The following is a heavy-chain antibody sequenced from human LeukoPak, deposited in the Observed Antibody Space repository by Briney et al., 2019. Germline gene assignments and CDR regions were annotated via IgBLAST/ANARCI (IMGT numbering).Heavy chain of an antibody. V-gene: IGHV3-73*01. Sequence: GGSLRLSCEASGFTFSGSAMHGVGRASGNGRGWVGNIRRKANHYATTYAASVKGRFTISRDDSTSTAYLQMNSLKTEDTAVYYCTRHLTIVEATPFDLWGQGTLVTVSS. CDR2: IRRKANHYAT. J-gene: IGHJ5*02. CDR3: TRHLTIVEATPFDL. CDR1: GFTFSGSA. D-gene: IGHD1-26*01.